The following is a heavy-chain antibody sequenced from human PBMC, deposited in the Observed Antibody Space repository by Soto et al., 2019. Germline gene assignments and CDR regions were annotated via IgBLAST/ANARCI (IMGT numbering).Heavy chain of an antibody. CDR2: INPNSGGT. J-gene: IGHJ6*02. CDR3: ARDSTTGNHYYYYGMDV. Sequence: ASVKVSCKASGYTFTGYYMHWVRQAPGQGLEWMGWINPNSGGTNFAQKFQGWVTMTRDTSISTAYMELSRLRSDDTAVYYCARDSTTGNHYYYYGMDVWGQGTTVTVSS. D-gene: IGHD1-1*01. V-gene: IGHV1-2*04. CDR1: GYTFTGYY.